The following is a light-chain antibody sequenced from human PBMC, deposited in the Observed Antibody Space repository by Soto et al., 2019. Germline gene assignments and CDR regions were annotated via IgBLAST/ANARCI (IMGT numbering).Light chain of an antibody. CDR1: QDIINH. CDR2: GAS. CDR3: QKYHIALGT. Sequence: DIQMTQSPSSLSASVGDTVTITCRASQDIINHLAWYQQRPGKVPNLLIYGASTLHSGVPSRFRGSGSGTHFTLTISSLQPDDVVTYYCQKYHIALGTFGQGTRLEIK. V-gene: IGKV1-27*01. J-gene: IGKJ5*01.